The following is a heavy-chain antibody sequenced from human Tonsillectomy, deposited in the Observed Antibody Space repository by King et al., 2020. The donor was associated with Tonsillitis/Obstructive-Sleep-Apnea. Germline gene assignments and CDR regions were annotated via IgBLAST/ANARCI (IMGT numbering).Heavy chain of an antibody. J-gene: IGHJ2*01. CDR1: GFTFSSYS. V-gene: IGHV3-48*02. CDR2: ISSSSSTI. CDR3: ARDPIIVATNDWYFDL. D-gene: IGHD5-12*01. Sequence: VQLVESGGGLVQPGGSLRLSCAAPGFTFSSYSMNWVRQAPGKGLEWVSYISSSSSTIYYADSVKGRFTISRDNAKNSLYLQMNSLRDEDTAVYYCARDPIIVATNDWYFDLWGRGTLVTVSS.